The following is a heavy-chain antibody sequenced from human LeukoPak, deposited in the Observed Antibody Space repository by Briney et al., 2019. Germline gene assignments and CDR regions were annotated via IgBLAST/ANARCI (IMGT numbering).Heavy chain of an antibody. Sequence: SQTLSLTCALSGDSVSTNSVAWHWLRQSPSRGLEWLGRTSYRYKWYNDYAVSVKSRITIHPVTSKNQFSLQLNSVTPDDTAVYYCTRGAPVGSSREFDYRGQGTLVSVSS. CDR2: TSYRYKWYN. CDR3: TRGAPVGSSREFDY. D-gene: IGHD5-24*01. V-gene: IGHV6-1*01. CDR1: GDSVSTNSVA. J-gene: IGHJ4*02.